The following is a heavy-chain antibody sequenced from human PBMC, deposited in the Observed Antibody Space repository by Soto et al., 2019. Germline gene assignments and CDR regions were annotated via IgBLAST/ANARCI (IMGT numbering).Heavy chain of an antibody. CDR1: GFKFSDFY. J-gene: IGHJ3*01. CDR3: ARDPPIVTSRPKDASDF. Sequence: QVLLEESGGGLVKPGESLRLACAASGFKFSDFYMSWIRQAPGKGLEWISNISSSSSYTDYAESVKGRFTISRDNAKSTLYLQMHSLRAEDTAVYSCARDPPIVTSRPKDASDFWGQGTMVTVSS. D-gene: IGHD1-26*01. V-gene: IGHV3-11*06. CDR2: ISSSSSYT.